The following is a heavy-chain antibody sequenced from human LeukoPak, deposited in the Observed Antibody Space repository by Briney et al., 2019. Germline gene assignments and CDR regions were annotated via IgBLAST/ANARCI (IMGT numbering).Heavy chain of an antibody. V-gene: IGHV4-34*01. CDR2: INHSGST. Sequence: SETLSLXCAVYGGSFSGYYWSWIRRPPGKGLEWIGEINHSGSTNYNPSLKSRVTISVDTSKNQFSLKLSSVTAADTAVYYCACSTPRVAFDIWGQGTMVTVSS. J-gene: IGHJ3*02. CDR1: GGSFSGYY. D-gene: IGHD4-23*01. CDR3: ACSTPRVAFDI.